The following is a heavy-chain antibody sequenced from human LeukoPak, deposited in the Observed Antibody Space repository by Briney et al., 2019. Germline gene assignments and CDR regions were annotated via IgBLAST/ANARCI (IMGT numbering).Heavy chain of an antibody. CDR2: IYYSGST. V-gene: IGHV4-31*03. D-gene: IGHD2-2*01. Sequence: SETLSLTCTVSGGSISSGGYYRSWIRQHPGKGLEWIGYIYYSGSTYYNPSLKSRVTISVDTSKNQFSLKLSSVTAADTAVYYCARDEGSKGYNWFYPWGQGTLVTVSS. CDR1: GGSISSGGYY. J-gene: IGHJ5*02. CDR3: ARDEGSKGYNWFYP.